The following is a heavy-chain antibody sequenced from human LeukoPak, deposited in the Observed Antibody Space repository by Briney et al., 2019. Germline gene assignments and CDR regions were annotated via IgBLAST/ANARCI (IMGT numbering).Heavy chain of an antibody. CDR1: GFTFSSYA. J-gene: IGHJ4*02. Sequence: PGGSLRLSCAASGFTFSSYAMNWVRQAPGKGLEWVSSISSSSSYIYYADSVKGRFTISRDNAKNSLYLQMNSLRAEDTAVYYCAKAVVVPAARSRYFDYWGQGTLVTVSS. CDR3: AKAVVVPAARSRYFDY. CDR2: ISSSSSYI. V-gene: IGHV3-21*01. D-gene: IGHD2-2*01.